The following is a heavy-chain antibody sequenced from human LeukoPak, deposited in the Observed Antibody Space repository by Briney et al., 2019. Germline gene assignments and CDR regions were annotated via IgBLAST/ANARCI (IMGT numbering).Heavy chain of an antibody. CDR3: ARDYYDSSGHPGGSYAFDI. J-gene: IGHJ3*02. CDR1: GGSISSGGYY. CDR2: IYHSGST. Sequence: PSETLSLTCTVSGGSISSGGYYWSWIRQPPGKGLEWIGYIYHSGSTYYNPSLKSRVTISVDRSKNQFSLKLSSVTAADTAVYYCARDYYDSSGHPGGSYAFDIWGQGTMVTVSS. V-gene: IGHV4-30-2*01. D-gene: IGHD3-22*01.